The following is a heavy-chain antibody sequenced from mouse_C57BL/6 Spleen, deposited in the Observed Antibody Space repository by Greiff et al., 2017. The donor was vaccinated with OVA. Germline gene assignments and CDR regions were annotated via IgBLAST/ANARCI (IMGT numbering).Heavy chain of an antibody. CDR2: IHPNSGST. Sequence: QVQLQQPGAELVKPGASVKLSCKASGYTFTSYWMHWVKQRPGQGLEWIGMIHPNSGSTNYNEKFKSKATLTVDKSSSTAYMQLSSLTSEDSAVYYCARQANWDGGFDYWGQGTTLTVSS. J-gene: IGHJ2*01. CDR1: GYTFTSYW. D-gene: IGHD4-1*01. V-gene: IGHV1-64*01. CDR3: ARQANWDGGFDY.